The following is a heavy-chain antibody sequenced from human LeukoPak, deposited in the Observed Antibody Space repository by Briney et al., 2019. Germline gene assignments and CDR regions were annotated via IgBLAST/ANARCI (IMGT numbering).Heavy chain of an antibody. J-gene: IGHJ2*01. CDR3: ARYSTTWPYWYFDL. D-gene: IGHD6-13*01. V-gene: IGHV4-30-2*01. CDR1: GGSISSGGYS. Sequence: SQTLSLTCAVSGGSISSGGYSWSWIRQPPGKGLEWIGYIYHSGSTYYNPSLKSRVTISVDQSKNQFSLKLTSVTAADTAIYYCARYSTTWPYWYFDLWGRGTLVTVSS. CDR2: IYHSGST.